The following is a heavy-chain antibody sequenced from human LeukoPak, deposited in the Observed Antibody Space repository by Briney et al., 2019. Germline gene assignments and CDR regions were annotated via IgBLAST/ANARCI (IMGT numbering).Heavy chain of an antibody. CDR2: IRYDGSNK. D-gene: IGHD3-10*01. V-gene: IGHV3-30*02. CDR3: AKDRTDRRITMVRGVIPPGNY. J-gene: IGHJ4*02. Sequence: PGGSLRLSCAASGFTFSSYGMHWVRQAPGKGLEWVAFIRYDGSNKYYADSVKGRFTISRDNSKNTLYLQMNSLRAEDTAVYYCAKDRTDRRITMVRGVIPPGNYWGQGTLVTVSS. CDR1: GFTFSSYG.